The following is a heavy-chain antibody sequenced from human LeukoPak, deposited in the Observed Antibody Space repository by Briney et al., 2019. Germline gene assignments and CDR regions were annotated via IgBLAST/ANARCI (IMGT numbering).Heavy chain of an antibody. Sequence: SETLSLTCTVSGGSISSGDYYWSWIRQPPGKGLEWIGYIYYSGSTYYNPSLKSRVTISVDTSKNQFSLKLSSVTAADTAVYYCARALDVRRSYAFDIWGQGTMVTVSS. D-gene: IGHD1-1*01. J-gene: IGHJ3*02. V-gene: IGHV4-30-4*08. CDR2: IYYSGST. CDR3: ARALDVRRSYAFDI. CDR1: GGSISSGDYY.